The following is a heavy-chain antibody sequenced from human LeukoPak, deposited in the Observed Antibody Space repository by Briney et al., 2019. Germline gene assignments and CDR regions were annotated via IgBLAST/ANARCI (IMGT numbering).Heavy chain of an antibody. CDR1: GGSFSGYY. Sequence: SETLSLTCAVYGGSFSGYYWSWIRQPPGKGLEWIGEINHSGSTNYNPSLKSRLTISVNTSKNQFSLKLSSVTAADTAVFYCARGLKGLVGATSHYYYHMDVWGKGTTVTVSS. J-gene: IGHJ6*03. CDR2: INHSGST. CDR3: ARGLKGLVGATSHYYYHMDV. D-gene: IGHD1-26*01. V-gene: IGHV4-34*01.